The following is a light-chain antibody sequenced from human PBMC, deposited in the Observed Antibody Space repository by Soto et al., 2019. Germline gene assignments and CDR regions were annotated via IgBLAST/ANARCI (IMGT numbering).Light chain of an antibody. V-gene: IGKV3-11*01. CDR1: QSVSSY. J-gene: IGKJ1*01. Sequence: EIGLTQSPATLSLSPGERATLSCRASQSVSSYLAWYQQKPGQAPRLLIYDASNRATGIPARFSGSGSGTDFTLTISSLEPEDFAVYFCQQRSNWPRTFGQGPKVEIK. CDR2: DAS. CDR3: QQRSNWPRT.